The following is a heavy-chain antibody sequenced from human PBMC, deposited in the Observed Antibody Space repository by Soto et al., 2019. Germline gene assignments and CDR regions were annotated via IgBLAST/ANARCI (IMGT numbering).Heavy chain of an antibody. CDR1: GLIFSGTT. Sequence: EVQLVESGGDLVQPGGSLKLSWAASGLIFSGTTIHWFPQASGEGLEWVGRIRGRADNYATGYAASVKGRFTISRDDSKKTAYLQMNSLKTEDTAVYFCTRAPDGNNADYWGQGTLVTVSS. V-gene: IGHV3-73*02. CDR2: IRGRADNYAT. D-gene: IGHD6-13*01. CDR3: TRAPDGNNADY. J-gene: IGHJ4*02.